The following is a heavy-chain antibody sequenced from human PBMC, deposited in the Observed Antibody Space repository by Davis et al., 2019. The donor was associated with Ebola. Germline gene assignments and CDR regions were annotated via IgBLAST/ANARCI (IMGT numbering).Heavy chain of an antibody. J-gene: IGHJ5*02. V-gene: IGHV3-21*01. D-gene: IGHD1-26*01. CDR1: GFTFSSYA. Sequence: GESLKISCAVSGFTFSSYAMSWVRQAPGKGLEWVSSISSSSRFIDYADSVKGRFTVSRDNAKNLLYLEMNSLRAEDTAVYYCARSPPVGATYNWFDPWGQGTLVTVSS. CDR3: ARSPPVGATYNWFDP. CDR2: ISSSSRFI.